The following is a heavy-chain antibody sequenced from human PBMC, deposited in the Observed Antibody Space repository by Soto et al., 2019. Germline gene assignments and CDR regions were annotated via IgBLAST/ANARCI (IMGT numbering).Heavy chain of an antibody. CDR1: GYTFTGYY. Sequence: ASVKVSCKASGYTFTGYYMHWVRQAPGQGLEWMGWINPNSGGTNYAQKFQGWVTMTRDTFISTAYMELSRLRSDDTAVYYCARGVDFWSAQGAFDIWGQGTMVTVSS. J-gene: IGHJ3*02. CDR2: INPNSGGT. V-gene: IGHV1-2*04. D-gene: IGHD3-3*01. CDR3: ARGVDFWSAQGAFDI.